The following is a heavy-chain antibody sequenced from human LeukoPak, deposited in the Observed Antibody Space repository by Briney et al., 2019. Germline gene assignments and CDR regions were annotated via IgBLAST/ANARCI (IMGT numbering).Heavy chain of an antibody. D-gene: IGHD2-15*01. Sequence: GGSLRLSCAASGFTFSSYSMNWVRQAPGEGLEWVSSISNTGTYTDYADSVKGRFTISRDNAKSSLYLQMNTLRAEDTALYLCARDKVLVAPTNHPFVGWFDPWGQGTLVTVSS. CDR1: GFTFSSYS. CDR3: ARDKVLVAPTNHPFVGWFDP. V-gene: IGHV3-21*01. CDR2: ISNTGTYT. J-gene: IGHJ5*02.